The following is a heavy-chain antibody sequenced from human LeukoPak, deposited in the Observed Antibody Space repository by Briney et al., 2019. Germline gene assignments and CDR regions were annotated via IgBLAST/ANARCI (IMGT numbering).Heavy chain of an antibody. Sequence: SETLSLTCTVSGGSISSASYYWSWIRQPAGKGLEWIGRIYTSGSTNYNPSLKSRVTISVDTSKNQFSLKLNSVTAADTAVYYCARASSWVDNDIDVWGKGTTVTVSS. CDR3: ARASSWVDNDIDV. D-gene: IGHD1-14*01. CDR1: GGSISSASYY. V-gene: IGHV4-61*02. CDR2: IYTSGST. J-gene: IGHJ6*03.